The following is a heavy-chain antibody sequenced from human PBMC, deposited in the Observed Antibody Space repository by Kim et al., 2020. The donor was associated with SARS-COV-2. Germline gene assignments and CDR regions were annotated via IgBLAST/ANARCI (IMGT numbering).Heavy chain of an antibody. CDR2: IYSGGST. CDR3: ARDVIHHYDFWSGPGGQDYGYGIDV. J-gene: IGHJ6*02. V-gene: IGHV3-53*01. CDR1: GFTVSSNY. Sequence: GGSLRLSCAASGFTVSSNYMSWVRQAPGKGLEWVSGIYSGGSTYYADSVKGRFTISRDNSKNTLYLQMNNLKAEDTAVYYYARDVIHHYDFWSGPGGQDYGYGIDVWGQGTTVTVSS. D-gene: IGHD3-3*01.